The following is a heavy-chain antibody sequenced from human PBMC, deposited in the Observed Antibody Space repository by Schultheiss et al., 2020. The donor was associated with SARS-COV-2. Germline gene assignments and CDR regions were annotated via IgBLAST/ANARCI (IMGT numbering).Heavy chain of an antibody. CDR3: ARGGYSSSSGRPTYYYYYYGMDV. CDR2: IYPGDSDT. J-gene: IGHJ6*02. Sequence: GGSLRLSCKASGYSFISYWIGWVRQQPGKGLEWMGIIYPGDSDTKYSPSFQGQVTISADKSISTAYLQWSSLKASDTAMYYCARGGYSSSSGRPTYYYYYYGMDVWGQGTTVTVSS. D-gene: IGHD6-6*01. CDR1: GYSFISYW. V-gene: IGHV5-51*01.